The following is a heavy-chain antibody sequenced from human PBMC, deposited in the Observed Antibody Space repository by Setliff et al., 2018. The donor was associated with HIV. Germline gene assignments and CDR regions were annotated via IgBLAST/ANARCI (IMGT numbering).Heavy chain of an antibody. CDR3: ARDPGSSSFDY. CDR1: SGSMTGHY. CDR2: IKEDGSVT. V-gene: IGHV3-7*03. J-gene: IGHJ4*02. Sequence: ETLSLTCSVSSGSMTGHYWTWVRQAPGKGLEFVANIKEDGSVTNYVDSVKGRFTISRDNAKNLVFLQMSSLRAEDTAAYYCARDPGSSSFDYWGQGTPVTVSS. D-gene: IGHD6-19*01.